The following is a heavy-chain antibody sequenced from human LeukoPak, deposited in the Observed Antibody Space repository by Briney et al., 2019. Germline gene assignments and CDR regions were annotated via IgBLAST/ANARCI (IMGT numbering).Heavy chain of an antibody. CDR3: AKEGAYPIITYDS. CDR2: IKRDGNEK. J-gene: IGHJ5*01. V-gene: IGHV3-7*01. D-gene: IGHD3-10*01. CDR1: GFTFSRYW. Sequence: AGGSLRLSCAASGFTFSRYWMNWVRQAPGKELEWVANIKRDGNEKNYVDSVKGRFSISRDNAKNSLYLQMDSLRAEDTAVYYCAKEGAYPIITYDSWGQGALVTVSS.